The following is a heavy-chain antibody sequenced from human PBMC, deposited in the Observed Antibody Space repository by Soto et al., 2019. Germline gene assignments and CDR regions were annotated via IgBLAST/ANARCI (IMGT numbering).Heavy chain of an antibody. CDR1: EFTCSSHD. J-gene: IGHJ5*02. V-gene: IGHV3-13*04. CDR2: IGTAGDT. CDR3: ARSSKLGREFGL. D-gene: IGHD3-16*01. Sequence: VRPLRDPWAASEFTCSSHDMHWVRQATGKGLEWVSAIGTAGDTYYPGSVKGRFTISRENAKNSLYLQMNSLRADDTAVYYCARSSKLGREFGLWGQGPLVYGSS.